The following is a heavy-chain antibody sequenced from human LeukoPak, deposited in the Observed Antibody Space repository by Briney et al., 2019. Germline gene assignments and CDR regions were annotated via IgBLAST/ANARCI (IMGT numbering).Heavy chain of an antibody. CDR1: GGSISSYY. CDR3: AREVGAFTHFDY. D-gene: IGHD1-26*01. J-gene: IGHJ4*02. CDR2: IYYSGST. V-gene: IGHV4-59*01. Sequence: SETLSLTCTVSGGSISSYYWSWIRQPPGRELEWIGYIYYSGSTNYNPSLKSRVTISVDTSKNQFSLKLSSVTAADTAVYYCAREVGAFTHFDYWGQGTLVTVSS.